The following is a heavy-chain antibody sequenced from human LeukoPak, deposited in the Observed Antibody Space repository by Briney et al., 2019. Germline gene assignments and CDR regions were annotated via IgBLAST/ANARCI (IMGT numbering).Heavy chain of an antibody. V-gene: IGHV3-66*04. CDR1: GFTVGYNY. J-gene: IGHJ4*02. CDR3: ARRSNPPGRIDH. D-gene: IGHD1-14*01. CDR2: IYNSGST. Sequence: GGSLRLSCAASGFTVGYNYMTWVRQAPGKGLEGVAAIYNSGSTYYADSVKGRFTISRDNSKNTMYLQMNSLKGEDTAVYYCARRSNPPGRIDHWGQGTLVTVSS.